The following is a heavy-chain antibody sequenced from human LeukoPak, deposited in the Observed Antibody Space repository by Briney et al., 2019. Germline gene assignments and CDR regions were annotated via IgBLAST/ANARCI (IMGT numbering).Heavy chain of an antibody. CDR2: IYHSGST. CDR3: ARVDYYDSRGSIDY. D-gene: IGHD3-22*01. V-gene: IGHV4-38-2*02. CDR1: GYSISSGYY. J-gene: IGHJ4*02. Sequence: SSETLSLTCTVSGYSISSGYYWGWIRQPPGKGLEWIGSIYHSGSTYYNPSLKSRVTVSVDTSKNQFSLRVSSVTAADTAVYYCARVDYYDSRGSIDYWGQGTLVTVSS.